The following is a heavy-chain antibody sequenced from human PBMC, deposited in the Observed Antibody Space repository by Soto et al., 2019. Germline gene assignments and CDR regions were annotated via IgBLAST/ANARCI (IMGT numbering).Heavy chain of an antibody. CDR1: GYSFTSYW. CDR3: ARLITMVRGVIISYYYYGMDV. D-gene: IGHD3-10*01. Sequence: GESLKMSCKGSGYSFTSYWIGWVRQMPGKGLEWMGIIYPGDSDTRYSPSFQGQVTISADKSISTAYLQWSSLKASDTAMYYCARLITMVRGVIISYYYYGMDVWGQGTTVTVSS. V-gene: IGHV5-51*01. J-gene: IGHJ6*02. CDR2: IYPGDSDT.